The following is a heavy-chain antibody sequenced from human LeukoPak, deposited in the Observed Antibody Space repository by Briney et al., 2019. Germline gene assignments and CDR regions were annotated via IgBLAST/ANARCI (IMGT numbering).Heavy chain of an antibody. V-gene: IGHV3-21*01. CDR1: GFFFSSST. D-gene: IGHD1-14*01. J-gene: IGHJ4*02. Sequence: NPGGSLRLSCAASGFFFSSSTMNWVRQAPGKGLEWVSSITPSSDHIYYADSVKGRFTVSRDNAKNSLYLQMNSLRAEDTAVYYCSAKPTGLDGWGPGTLVTVSS. CDR3: SAKPTGLDG. CDR2: ITPSSDHI.